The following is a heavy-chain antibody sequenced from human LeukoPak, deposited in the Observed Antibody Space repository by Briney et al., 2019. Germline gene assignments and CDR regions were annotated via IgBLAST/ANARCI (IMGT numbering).Heavy chain of an antibody. D-gene: IGHD2-2*01. CDR3: ARGKDSRYDNWFDP. CDR1: GGSISSGGYS. V-gene: IGHV4-30-2*01. CDR2: IYHSGST. Sequence: SQTLSLTCAVSGGSISSGGYSWSWIRQPPGKGLEWIGYIYHSGSTYYNPSPKSRVTISVDRSKNQFSLKLSSVTAADTAVYCCARGKDSRYDNWFDPWGQGTLVTVSS. J-gene: IGHJ5*02.